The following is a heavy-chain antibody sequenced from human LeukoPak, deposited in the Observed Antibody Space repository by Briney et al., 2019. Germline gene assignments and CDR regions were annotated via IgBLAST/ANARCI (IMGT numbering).Heavy chain of an antibody. CDR3: ARSARQVGATTAFDY. CDR1: GYTFTGYY. CDR2: INPNSGDT. Sequence: ASVKVSCKASGYTFTGYYMHWVRQAPGQGLEWMGWINPNSGDTNYAQKFQGRVTMTRDTSISTAYMELSRLRSDDTAVYYCARSARQVGATTAFDYWGQGTLVTVSS. D-gene: IGHD1-26*01. V-gene: IGHV1-2*02. J-gene: IGHJ4*02.